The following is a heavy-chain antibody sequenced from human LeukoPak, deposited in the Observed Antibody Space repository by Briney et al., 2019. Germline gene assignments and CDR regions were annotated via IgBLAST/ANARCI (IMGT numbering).Heavy chain of an antibody. V-gene: IGHV3-30*04. CDR2: ISSDGDNR. CDR3: AKTHPLYTFGPPES. J-gene: IGHJ5*02. Sequence: PGGSLRLSCAASGFTFRSYTMHWVRQAPGKGLECVAMISSDGDNRYYTDSMKGRFTISRDNSKDTLYLQMNSLRPDDTAVYYCAKTHPLYTFGPPESWGQGALVIVSS. CDR1: GFTFRSYT. D-gene: IGHD5-18*01.